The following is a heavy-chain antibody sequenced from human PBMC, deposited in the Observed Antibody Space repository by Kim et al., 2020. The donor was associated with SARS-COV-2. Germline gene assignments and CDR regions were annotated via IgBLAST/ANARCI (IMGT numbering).Heavy chain of an antibody. CDR2: TRNKTKRYTT. Sequence: GGSLRLSCAASGFTLSDYQMDWVRQAPGKGLEWVGRTRNKTKRYTTEYAASVKGRFTISRADSKNSLYLQMNSLKTEDTAVYYCARLSIVGGPFDHVGQG. D-gene: IGHD1-26*01. CDR1: GFTLSDYQ. J-gene: IGHJ5*02. V-gene: IGHV3-72*01. CDR3: ARLSIVGGPFDH.